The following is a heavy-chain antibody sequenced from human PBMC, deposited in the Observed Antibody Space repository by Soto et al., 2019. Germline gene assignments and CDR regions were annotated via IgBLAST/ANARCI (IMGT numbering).Heavy chain of an antibody. J-gene: IGHJ5*02. D-gene: IGHD2-15*01. CDR1: GFTFGGSY. CDR3: VRGGGGGLFDP. CDR2: ISPGSRYP. V-gene: IGHV3-11*06. Sequence: GGSLRLSCAGSGFTFGGSYMSWMRHAPGKGLEWLSYISPGSRYPAYADSVKGRFTISRDNAKRSLYLQMMSLTAEDTAIYYCVRGGGGGLFDPWGQGTMVTVSS.